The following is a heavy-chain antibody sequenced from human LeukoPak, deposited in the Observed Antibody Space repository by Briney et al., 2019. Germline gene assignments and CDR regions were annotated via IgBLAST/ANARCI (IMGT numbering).Heavy chain of an antibody. CDR2: IIPILGIA. V-gene: IGHV1-69*04. D-gene: IGHD2-15*01. CDR3: ARVRSVVGGTIGY. CDR1: GATFSSYA. Sequence: SVKVSCKASGATFSSYAISWVRQAPGQGLEWMGRIIPILGIANYAQKFQGRVTITADKSTSTAYMELSSLRSEDTAVYYCARVRSVVGGTIGYWGQGTLVTVSS. J-gene: IGHJ4*02.